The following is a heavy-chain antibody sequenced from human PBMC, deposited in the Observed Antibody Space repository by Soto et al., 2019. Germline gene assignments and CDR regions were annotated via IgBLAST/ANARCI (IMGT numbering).Heavy chain of an antibody. D-gene: IGHD3-10*01. Sequence: EVQLVESGGGLVKPGGSLRLSCVASGFIFSGAWMYWVRQAPGKGLEWVGRISSEFDGGTTEYAAPLKTRFTISREDSNSTLYLEMNSRNTEDTAMYYCTLDLGRGYWGQGTLVTVSS. CDR2: ISSEFDGGTT. CDR1: GFIFSGAW. CDR3: TLDLGRGY. J-gene: IGHJ1*01. V-gene: IGHV3-15*01.